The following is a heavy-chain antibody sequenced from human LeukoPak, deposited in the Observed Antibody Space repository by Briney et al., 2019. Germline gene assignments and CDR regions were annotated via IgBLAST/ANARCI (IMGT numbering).Heavy chain of an antibody. D-gene: IGHD5-12*01. CDR2: FIPIFGTA. J-gene: IGHJ6*03. V-gene: IGHV1-69*01. CDR3: ATVESGYSGYRYYYYMDV. CDR1: GGTFSSYV. Sequence: ASVKVSCKASGGTFSSYVISWVRQAPGQGVEWMGGFIPIFGTAHYAQKFQGRVTITADESQRTAYMELSSLRSEETAVYYCATVESGYSGYRYYYYMDVRGKGTTVTVSS.